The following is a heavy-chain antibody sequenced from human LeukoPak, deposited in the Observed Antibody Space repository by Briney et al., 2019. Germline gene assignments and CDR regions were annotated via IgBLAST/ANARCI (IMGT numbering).Heavy chain of an antibody. D-gene: IGHD6-19*01. Sequence: SETLSLTCAVYGGSFSGYYWSWIRQPPGKGLEWIGEINHSGSTNYNPSLKSRVTISVDTSKNQFSLKLSSVTAADTAVYYCARGLKAEYGSGWYRPYNWFDPWGQGTLVTVSS. J-gene: IGHJ5*02. V-gene: IGHV4-34*01. CDR1: GGSFSGYY. CDR2: INHSGST. CDR3: ARGLKAEYGSGWYRPYNWFDP.